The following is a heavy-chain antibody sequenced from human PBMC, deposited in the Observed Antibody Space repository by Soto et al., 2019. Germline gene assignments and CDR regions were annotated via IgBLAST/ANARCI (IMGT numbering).Heavy chain of an antibody. V-gene: IGHV4-34*01. D-gene: IGHD6-25*01. CDR1: GGSFSGYY. CDR3: ATAGTATEYFQH. Sequence: PSETLSLTCAVYGGSFSGYYWSWIRQPPGKGLEWIGEINHSGSTNYNPSLKSRVTISVDTSKNQFSLKLSSVTAADKAVYYCATAGTATEYFQHWGQGTLVTVSS. CDR2: INHSGST. J-gene: IGHJ1*01.